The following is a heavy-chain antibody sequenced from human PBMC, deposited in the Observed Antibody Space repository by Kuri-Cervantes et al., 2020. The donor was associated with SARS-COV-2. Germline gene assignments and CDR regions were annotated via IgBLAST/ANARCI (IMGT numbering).Heavy chain of an antibody. CDR2: IYYSGST. D-gene: IGHD1-7*01. V-gene: IGHV4-39*02. CDR3: AGEARRARNYWSDAFDI. CDR1: GGSISSSSYY. J-gene: IGHJ3*02. Sequence: SETLSLTCTVSGGSISSSSYYWGWIRQPPGKGLEWIGSIYYSGSTYYNPSLKSRVTISVDTSKSQFSLKLSSVTAADTAVYYCAGEARRARNYWSDAFDIRGQGTMVTVSS.